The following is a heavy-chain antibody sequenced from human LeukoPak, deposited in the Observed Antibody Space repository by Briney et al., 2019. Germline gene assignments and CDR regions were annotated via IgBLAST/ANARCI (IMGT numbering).Heavy chain of an antibody. CDR3: AREDYGTGKFDY. CDR1: GFTFSRYT. CDR2: ISSKGGST. Sequence: GGSLRLSCIVSGFTFSRYTMHWARQAPGKGLEYVSGISSKGGSTYYASSVKGRFTISRDNSKNTLYLQMGSLRAEDMAVYYCAREDYGTGKFDYWDQGTLVIVSS. J-gene: IGHJ4*02. V-gene: IGHV3-64*01. D-gene: IGHD4-17*01.